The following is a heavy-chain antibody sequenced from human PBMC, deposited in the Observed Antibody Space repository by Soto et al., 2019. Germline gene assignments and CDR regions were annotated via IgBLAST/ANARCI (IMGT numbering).Heavy chain of an antibody. Sequence: GASVKVSCKASGGTFSSYAISWVRQAPGQGLEWMGGIIPIFGTANYAQKFQGRVTITADESTSTAYMELSSLRSEDTAVYYCAWVSTYYYGSGRSPPVYACGHGSLVTVAS. D-gene: IGHD3-10*01. V-gene: IGHV1-69*13. CDR3: AWVSTYYYGSGRSPPVYA. CDR1: GGTFSSYA. CDR2: IIPIFGTA. J-gene: IGHJ5*01.